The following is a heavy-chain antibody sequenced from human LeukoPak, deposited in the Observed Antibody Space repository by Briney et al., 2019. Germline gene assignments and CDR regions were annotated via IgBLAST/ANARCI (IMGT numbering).Heavy chain of an antibody. CDR2: IHKAGTES. V-gene: IGHV3-7*01. J-gene: IGHJ4*02. CDR3: ARVGTWELQRVFDY. CDR1: GFTFTDYW. Sequence: PGGSLRLSCAASGFTFTDYWMTWVRQVPGKGLEWVSNIHKAGTESYYVDSVKGRFAISRDNAKNSLYLQLISLRVDDTAVYYCARVGTWELQRVFDYWGQGTLVTVSS. D-gene: IGHD1-26*01.